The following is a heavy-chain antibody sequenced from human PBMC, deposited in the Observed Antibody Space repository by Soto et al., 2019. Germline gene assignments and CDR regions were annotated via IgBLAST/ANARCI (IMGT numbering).Heavy chain of an antibody. V-gene: IGHV3-21*01. D-gene: IGHD5-12*01. Sequence: RGSLRLSCAASGFTFSSYSMNWVRQAPGKGLEWVSSISSSSSYIYYADSVKGRFTISRDNAKNSLYLQMNSLRAEDTAVYYCARDPPPGYDHDYWGQGTLVTVSS. CDR2: ISSSSSYI. CDR3: ARDPPPGYDHDY. CDR1: GFTFSSYS. J-gene: IGHJ4*02.